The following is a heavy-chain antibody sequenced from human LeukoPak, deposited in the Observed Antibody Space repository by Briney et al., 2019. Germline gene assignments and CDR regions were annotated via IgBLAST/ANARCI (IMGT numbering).Heavy chain of an antibody. CDR1: GGSISSGGYH. Sequence: SETLSLTCTVSGGSISSGGYHWSWIRQHPGKGLEWIGYIYYSGSTYYNPSLKSRVTISVDTSKNQFSLKLSSVTAADTAVYYCARGGSYYGSGSYYNPDPFDIWGQGTMVTVSS. CDR2: IYYSGST. J-gene: IGHJ3*02. V-gene: IGHV4-31*03. D-gene: IGHD3-10*01. CDR3: ARGGSYYGSGSYYNPDPFDI.